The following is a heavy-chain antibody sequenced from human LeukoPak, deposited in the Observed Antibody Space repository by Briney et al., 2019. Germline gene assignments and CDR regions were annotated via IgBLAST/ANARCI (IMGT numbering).Heavy chain of an antibody. CDR3: ARGDGYCSGGSCMIFDY. CDR2: ISAYTDKT. Sequence: ASVKVSCKASGHTFTSYGISWVRRASGQGLEWMGWISAYTDKTNYAQKFQGRVTMTTDTSTTTAYMELRSLRSDDTAIYYCARGDGYCSGGSCMIFDYWGQGTLVTVSS. J-gene: IGHJ4*02. V-gene: IGHV1-18*01. CDR1: GHTFTSYG. D-gene: IGHD2-15*01.